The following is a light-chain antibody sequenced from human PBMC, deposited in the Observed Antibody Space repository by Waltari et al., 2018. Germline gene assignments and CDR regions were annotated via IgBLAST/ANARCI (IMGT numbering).Light chain of an antibody. CDR3: QQYGNWPPWT. Sequence: EIVMTQSPATLSVSPGERVTLSCRASQGISSNLAWYQQSPGQAPRLLMYDASTRATGVPARFSGSGSETEFTLTISSLQSEDFAVYYCQQYGNWPPWTFGQGTKVEVK. V-gene: IGKV3-15*01. J-gene: IGKJ1*01. CDR2: DAS. CDR1: QGISSN.